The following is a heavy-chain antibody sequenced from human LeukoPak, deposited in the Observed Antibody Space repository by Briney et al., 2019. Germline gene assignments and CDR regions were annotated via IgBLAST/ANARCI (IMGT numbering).Heavy chain of an antibody. CDR1: GFTFSTYA. CDR3: AKGCVGATCSDSRWFDP. Sequence: GGSLRLSCAASGFTFSTYAMSWVRQAPGKGLEWVSAISGSGGSTFYADSVKGRFTISRDNSKNTLYLEMNNLRAEDTAVYYCAKGCVGATCSDSRWFDPWGQGTLVTVSS. CDR2: ISGSGGST. D-gene: IGHD2-21*01. J-gene: IGHJ5*02. V-gene: IGHV3-23*01.